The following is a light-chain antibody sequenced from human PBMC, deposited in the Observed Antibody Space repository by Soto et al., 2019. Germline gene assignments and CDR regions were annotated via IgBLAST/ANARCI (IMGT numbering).Light chain of an antibody. Sequence: THSPGTLSLSPGERATLSCRASQSVSNNYLAWYQQKPGQAPRLLIYGASTRATGIPARFSGSGSGTEFTLTISSLQSEDFAVYYCQQYNKWPPITFGQGTRLEIK. CDR3: QQYNKWPPIT. CDR1: QSVSNN. CDR2: GAS. J-gene: IGKJ5*01. V-gene: IGKV3-15*01.